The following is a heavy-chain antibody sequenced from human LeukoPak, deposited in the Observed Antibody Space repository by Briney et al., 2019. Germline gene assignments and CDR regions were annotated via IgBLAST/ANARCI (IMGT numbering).Heavy chain of an antibody. D-gene: IGHD2-8*01. CDR1: GFTFSNYG. J-gene: IGHJ4*02. Sequence: PGRSLRLSCAASGFTFSNYGMHWVRQAPGKGLEWVAVISYDGTNKYYADSVKGRFTISRDNSKNTLYLQMNSLRAEDTAVYYCARDLSQGATTNTNGYFDYWGQGALVTVSS. CDR2: ISYDGTNK. CDR3: ARDLSQGATTNTNGYFDY. V-gene: IGHV3-30*03.